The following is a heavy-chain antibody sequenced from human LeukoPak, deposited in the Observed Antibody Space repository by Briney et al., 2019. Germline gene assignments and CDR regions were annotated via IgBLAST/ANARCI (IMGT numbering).Heavy chain of an antibody. J-gene: IGHJ4*02. CDR2: IRSTANGYAT. D-gene: IGHD2-2*01. V-gene: IGHV3-73*01. CDR1: GFTFSGSA. CDR3: AKVANVGYCSSTSCYDSIAAPHPIDY. Sequence: GGSLRLSCAASGFTFSGSALHWVRQASGKGLEWVGRIRSTANGYATAYAASVKGRFTISRDNSKNTLYLQMNSLRAEDTAVYYCAKVANVGYCSSTSCYDSIAAPHPIDYWGQGTLVTVSS.